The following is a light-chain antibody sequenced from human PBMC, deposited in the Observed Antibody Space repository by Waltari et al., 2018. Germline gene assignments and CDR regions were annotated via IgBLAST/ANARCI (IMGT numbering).Light chain of an antibody. CDR2: AAS. J-gene: IGKJ5*01. V-gene: IGKV1-39*01. CDR1: QSIGRY. Sequence: DIQMIQSPSSLSASVGDRVTITCRASQSIGRYLNWYQHKPGKAPELLIYAASKLQSGVPSRFSGSGSGTDFTLTISSLQPEDFATYYCQQSHSTPQSTFGQGTRLEI. CDR3: QQSHSTPQST.